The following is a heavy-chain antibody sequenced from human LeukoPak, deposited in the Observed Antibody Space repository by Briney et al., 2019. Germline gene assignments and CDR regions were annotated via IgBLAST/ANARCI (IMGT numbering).Heavy chain of an antibody. J-gene: IGHJ4*02. CDR1: GFTFVSYN. Sequence: GSLRLSCAASGFTFVSYNMNWVRQAPGKGPEWIGSIYYSGKTYYNSSLRSRVTISLDTSKKQFSLNLFYVTAADTAMYYCTRANGYGLIDYWGQGTLVTVSS. CDR3: TRANGYGLIDY. CDR2: IYYSGKT. D-gene: IGHD3-10*01. V-gene: IGHV4-39*07.